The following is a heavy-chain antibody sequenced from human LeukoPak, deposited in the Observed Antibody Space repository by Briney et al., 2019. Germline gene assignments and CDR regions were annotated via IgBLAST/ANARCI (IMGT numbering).Heavy chain of an antibody. CDR1: GFTFSSYA. D-gene: IGHD3-3*01. CDR3: AKDSPDDFWGGYYSPRSRGYYYGMDV. J-gene: IGHJ6*02. V-gene: IGHV3-23*01. CDR2: ISGSGGGT. Sequence: QPGGSLRLSCAASGFTFSSYAMSWVRQAPGKGLEWVSAISGSGGGTYYADSVKGRFTISRDNSKNTLYLQMNSLRAEDTAVYYCAKDSPDDFWGGYYSPRSRGYYYGMDVWGQGTTVTVSS.